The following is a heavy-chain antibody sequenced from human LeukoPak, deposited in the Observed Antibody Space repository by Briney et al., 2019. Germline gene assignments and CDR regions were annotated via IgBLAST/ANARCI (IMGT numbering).Heavy chain of an antibody. Sequence: PGGSLRLYCAASGLIGSDDYMIWVRQAPGKGLAWVSVIYRGGSTHYADSVKGRFTISRDNSKKTLYLQMNSLRAEDTAVYYCAKDQKWSPGDYWGQGTLVTVSS. J-gene: IGHJ4*02. D-gene: IGHD3-3*01. CDR2: IYRGGST. CDR1: GLIGSDDY. V-gene: IGHV3-53*01. CDR3: AKDQKWSPGDY.